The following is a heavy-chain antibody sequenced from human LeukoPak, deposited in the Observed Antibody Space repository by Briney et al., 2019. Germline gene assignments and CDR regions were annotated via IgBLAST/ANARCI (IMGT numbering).Heavy chain of an antibody. D-gene: IGHD3-3*01. CDR2: IKQDGSEK. CDR1: GFTFSSYW. CDR3: AREDRHWYYDFWSGQNWFDP. J-gene: IGHJ5*02. V-gene: IGHV3-7*01. Sequence: PGGSLRLPCAASGFTFSSYWMSWVRQAPGKGLEWVANIKQDGSEKYYVDSVKGRFTISRDNAKNSLYLQMNSLRAEDTAVYYCAREDRHWYYDFWSGQNWFDPWGQGTLVTVSS.